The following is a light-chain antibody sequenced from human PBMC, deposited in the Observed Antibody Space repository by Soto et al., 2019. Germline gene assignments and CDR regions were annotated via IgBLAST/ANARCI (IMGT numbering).Light chain of an antibody. V-gene: IGLV8-61*01. CDR3: VLYMRTGIWV. CDR1: SGSVSTSYY. CDR2: STN. J-gene: IGLJ3*02. Sequence: QTVVTQEPSFSVSPGGTVTLTCGLSSGSVSTSYYPSWYQQTPGQAPRTLIYSTNTRSSGVPDRFSGSILGNKAALTITGAQADDESAYYCVLYMRTGIWVFGGGTKVTVL.